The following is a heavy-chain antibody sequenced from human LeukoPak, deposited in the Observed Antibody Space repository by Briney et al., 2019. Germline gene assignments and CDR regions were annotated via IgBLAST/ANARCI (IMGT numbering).Heavy chain of an antibody. Sequence: SETLSLTCTVSGGSIRSYYWSWIRQPPGKGLEWIGYIFYSGSTNYNPSLRSRVTISVGTSKNQFSLKLSSVTAADTAVYYCARDVIAAPGTSDYWGQGALVTVSS. CDR1: GGSIRSYY. CDR2: IFYSGST. D-gene: IGHD6-13*01. V-gene: IGHV4-59*12. J-gene: IGHJ4*02. CDR3: ARDVIAAPGTSDY.